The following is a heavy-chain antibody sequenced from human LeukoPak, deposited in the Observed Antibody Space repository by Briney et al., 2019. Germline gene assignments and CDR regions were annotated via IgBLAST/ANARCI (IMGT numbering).Heavy chain of an antibody. CDR2: INHSGST. D-gene: IGHD2-2*01. V-gene: IGHV4-34*01. J-gene: IGHJ6*04. CDR3: ARGRRHIVVVPAAKDGMDV. Sequence: SETLSLTCAVYGGSFSGYYWSWIRQPPGKGLEWIGEINHSGSTNYNPSLKSRVTISVDTSKNQFSLKLSSVTAADTAVYYCARGRRHIVVVPAAKDGMDVWGKGTTATVSS. CDR1: GGSFSGYY.